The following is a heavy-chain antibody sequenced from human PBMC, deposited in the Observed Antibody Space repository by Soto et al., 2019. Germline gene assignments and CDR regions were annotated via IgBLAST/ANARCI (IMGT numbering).Heavy chain of an antibody. CDR1: GGTFSSYA. J-gene: IGHJ6*02. D-gene: IGHD2-21*02. CDR2: IIPIFGTA. V-gene: IGHV1-69*12. Sequence: QVQLGQSGAAVKKPGSSVKVSCKASGGTFSSYAISWVRQAPGQGLEWMGGIIPIFGTANYAQKFQGRVTITADESTSTAYMELSSLRSEDTAVYYCARGGLYCGGDCYSSGMDVWGQGTTVTVSS. CDR3: ARGGLYCGGDCYSSGMDV.